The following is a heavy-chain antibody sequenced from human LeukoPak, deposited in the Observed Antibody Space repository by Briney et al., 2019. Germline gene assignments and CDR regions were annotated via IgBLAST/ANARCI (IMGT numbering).Heavy chain of an antibody. CDR3: AKPASGWFGDSYYFDY. V-gene: IGHV3-9*01. CDR2: ISWNSGSI. D-gene: IGHD3-10*01. CDR1: GFTFDDYA. Sequence: GGSLRLSCAASGFTFDDYAMHWVRQAPGKGLEWVSGISWNSGSIGYADSVKGRFTISRDSAKNSLYLQMNSLRAEDTALYYCAKPASGWFGDSYYFDYWGQGTLVTVSS. J-gene: IGHJ4*02.